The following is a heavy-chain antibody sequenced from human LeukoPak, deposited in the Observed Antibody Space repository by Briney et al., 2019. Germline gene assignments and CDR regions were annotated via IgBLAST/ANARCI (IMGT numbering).Heavy chain of an antibody. CDR3: AKEIHPRSSNGWPFDY. CDR2: ISYDGKVK. CDR1: GDSISSNY. J-gene: IGHJ4*02. D-gene: IGHD6-19*01. V-gene: IGHV3-30*18. Sequence: TLSLTCAVSGDSISSNYCWRWVRQFPGKGLEWVAVISYDGKVKHYTDSVKGRFTISRDNSRNTLYLQMNSLGTEDTALYYCAKEIHPRSSNGWPFDYWGQGTLVTVSS.